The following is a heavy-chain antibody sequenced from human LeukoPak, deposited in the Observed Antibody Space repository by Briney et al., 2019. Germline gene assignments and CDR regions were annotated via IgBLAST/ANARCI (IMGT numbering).Heavy chain of an antibody. CDR1: GFTFTSFG. CDR2: ISWDGGST. CDR3: AKEGYSSSLYYFDY. V-gene: IGHV3-43D*03. Sequence: PGGSLRLSCAASGFTFTSFGMSWVRQAPGKGLEWVSLISWDGGSTYYADSVKGRFTISRDNSKNSLYLQMNSLRTEDTALYYCAKEGYSSSLYYFDYWGQGTLVTVSS. D-gene: IGHD6-13*01. J-gene: IGHJ4*02.